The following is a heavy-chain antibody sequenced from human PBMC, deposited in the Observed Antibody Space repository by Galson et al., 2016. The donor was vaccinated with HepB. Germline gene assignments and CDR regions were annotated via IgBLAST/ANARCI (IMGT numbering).Heavy chain of an antibody. CDR3: AKDIQRDSSSWYGGIYGMDV. CDR2: ISWDGGST. Sequence: SLRLSCAASGFTFDDYAMHWVRQAPGKGLEWVSLISWDGGSTYYADSVKGRFTISRDNSKNSLYPQMNSLRAEDTALYYCAKDIQRDSSSWYGGIYGMDVWGQGTTVTVSS. D-gene: IGHD6-13*01. V-gene: IGHV3-43D*03. CDR1: GFTFDDYA. J-gene: IGHJ6*02.